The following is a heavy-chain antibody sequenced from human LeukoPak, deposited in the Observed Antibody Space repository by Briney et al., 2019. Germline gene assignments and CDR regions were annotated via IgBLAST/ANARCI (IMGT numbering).Heavy chain of an antibody. Sequence: SETLSLTCTVSSGSISSTTYYWAWIRQPPGKGLEWIGSIYYNGDTYYNPSLKSRVTISVDRSKNQFSLKLSSVTAADTAVYYCARDYQQRAPNRYFDYWGQGTLVTVSS. CDR1: SGSISSTTYY. J-gene: IGHJ4*02. CDR3: ARDYQQRAPNRYFDY. V-gene: IGHV4-39*07. CDR2: IYYNGDT. D-gene: IGHD2-2*01.